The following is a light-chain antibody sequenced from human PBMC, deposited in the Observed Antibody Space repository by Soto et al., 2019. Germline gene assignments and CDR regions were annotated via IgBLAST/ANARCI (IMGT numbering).Light chain of an antibody. J-gene: IGKJ5*01. CDR3: QQYSNWLIT. CDR2: DVS. Sequence: IVLTQSPATLSLSPGERATLSRRASQSVSSYLAWYQQKGGQAPRLLIYDVSSRATGIPDRFSGSGSGTDFTLTISRLEPEDFAVYYCQQYSNWLITFGQGTRLEIK. CDR1: QSVSSY. V-gene: IGKV3-11*01.